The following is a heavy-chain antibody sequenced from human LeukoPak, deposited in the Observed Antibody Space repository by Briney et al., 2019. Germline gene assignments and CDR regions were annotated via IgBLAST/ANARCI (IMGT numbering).Heavy chain of an antibody. D-gene: IGHD3-22*01. J-gene: IGHJ5*02. Sequence: TSETLSLTCTVSGGSISSYYWSWIRQPPGKGLEWIGEINHSGSTNYNPSLKSRVTISVDTSQNQFSLKLTSVTAADTAVYYCARQGMTTSYYDSSGYWNWFDPWGQGTLVTVSS. V-gene: IGHV4-34*01. CDR1: GGSISSYY. CDR3: ARQGMTTSYYDSSGYWNWFDP. CDR2: INHSGST.